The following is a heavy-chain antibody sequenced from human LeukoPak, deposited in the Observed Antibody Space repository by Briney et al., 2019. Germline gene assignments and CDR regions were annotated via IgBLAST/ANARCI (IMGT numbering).Heavy chain of an antibody. CDR3: ARDRRYFDWLSHAFDI. V-gene: IGHV1-69*13. Sequence: EASVKVSCKASGGTFSSYEISWVRQAPGQGLEWMGGIIPIFGTANYAQKFQGRVTITADESTSTAYMELSSLRSEDTAVYYCARDRRYFDWLSHAFDIWGQGTMVTVSS. CDR1: GGTFSSYE. CDR2: IIPIFGTA. J-gene: IGHJ3*02. D-gene: IGHD3-9*01.